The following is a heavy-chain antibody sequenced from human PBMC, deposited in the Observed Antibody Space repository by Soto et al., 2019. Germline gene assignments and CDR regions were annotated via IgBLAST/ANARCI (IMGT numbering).Heavy chain of an antibody. V-gene: IGHV3-23*01. D-gene: IGHD4-4*01. CDR1: GFTFSSYA. Sequence: EVQLLESGGGLVQPGGSLRLSCAASGFTFSSYAMSWVRQAPGKGLEWVSAISGSGGSTYYADSVKGRFTISRDNSKNTLYLQMNSLRAEDTAVYYCAKDLEATVTTYWYFDLWCRGTLVTVSS. J-gene: IGHJ2*01. CDR3: AKDLEATVTTYWYFDL. CDR2: ISGSGGST.